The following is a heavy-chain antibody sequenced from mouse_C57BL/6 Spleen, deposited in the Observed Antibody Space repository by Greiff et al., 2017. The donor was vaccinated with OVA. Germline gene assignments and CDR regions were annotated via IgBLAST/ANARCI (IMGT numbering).Heavy chain of an antibody. CDR3: ARTRPDSIDY. J-gene: IGHJ4*01. Sequence: QVQLQQPGAELVKPGASVKLSCKASGYTFTSYWMHWVKQRPGQGLEWIGMIHPTSGSTNYNEKFKGKATLTVDKSSSTAYMQLSSLTSSDSAVYYCARTRPDSIDYWGQGTSLTVSS. CDR2: IHPTSGST. V-gene: IGHV1-64*01. CDR1: GYTFTSYW.